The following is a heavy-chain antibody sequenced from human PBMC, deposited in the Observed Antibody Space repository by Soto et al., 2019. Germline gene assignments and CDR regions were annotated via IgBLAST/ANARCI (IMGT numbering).Heavy chain of an antibody. J-gene: IGHJ4*01. Sequence: GGSLRLSCAASGFTFSDYYMSWIRQAPGKGLEWVSYISSSGSTIYYADSVKGRFTISRDNAKNSLYLQMNSLRAEDTAVYYCAWTRIGGYDFWNGYYYWGQGTLVTVSS. CDR3: AWTRIGGYDFWNGYYY. D-gene: IGHD3-3*01. CDR2: ISSSGSTI. CDR1: GFTFSDYY. V-gene: IGHV3-11*01.